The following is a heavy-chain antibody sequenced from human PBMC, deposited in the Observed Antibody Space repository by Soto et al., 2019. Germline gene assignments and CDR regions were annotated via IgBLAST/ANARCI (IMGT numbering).Heavy chain of an antibody. CDR1: GGSISSGGYY. CDR2: IYYSGST. Sequence: SETLSLTCTVSGGSISSGGYYWSWIRQHPGKGLEWIGYIYYSGSTYYNPSLKSRVTISVDTSKNQFSLKLSSVTAADTAVYYCARGGYSSGYSWFDPWGQGTLVTVSS. CDR3: ARGGYSSGYSWFDP. J-gene: IGHJ5*02. V-gene: IGHV4-31*03. D-gene: IGHD3-22*01.